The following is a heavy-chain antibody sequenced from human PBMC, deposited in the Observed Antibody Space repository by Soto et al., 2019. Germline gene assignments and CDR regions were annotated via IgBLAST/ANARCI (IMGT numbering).Heavy chain of an antibody. Sequence: QVQLVESGGGVVQPGRSLRLSCAASGFTFSSYGMHWVRQAPGKGLEWVAVIWYDGSNKYYADSVKGRFTISRDNSKNTLYLHMNSLRAEDTAVYYCARDATYYDILTGLSDAFDIWGQGTMVTVSS. J-gene: IGHJ3*02. CDR2: IWYDGSNK. D-gene: IGHD3-9*01. CDR1: GFTFSSYG. V-gene: IGHV3-33*01. CDR3: ARDATYYDILTGLSDAFDI.